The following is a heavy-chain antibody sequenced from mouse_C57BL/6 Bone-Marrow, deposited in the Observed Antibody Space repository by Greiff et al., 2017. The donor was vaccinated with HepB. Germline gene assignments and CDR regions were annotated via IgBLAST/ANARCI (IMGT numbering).Heavy chain of an antibody. CDR2: IYPGDGDT. J-gene: IGHJ4*01. D-gene: IGHD1-1*01. V-gene: IGHV1-80*01. CDR1: GYAFSSYW. Sequence: QVQLKESGAELVKPGASVKISCKASGYAFSSYWMNWVKQRPGKGLEWIGQIYPGDGDTNYNGKFKGKATLTADKSSSTAYMQLSSLTSEDSAVYFCARAYCSSPSYDMDYWGQGTSVTVSS. CDR3: ARAYCSSPSYDMDY.